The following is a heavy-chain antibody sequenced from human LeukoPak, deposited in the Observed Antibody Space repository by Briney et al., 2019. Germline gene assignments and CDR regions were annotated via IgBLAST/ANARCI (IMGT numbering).Heavy chain of an antibody. Sequence: GGSLRLSCAASGFTFSNYNMHWVRQAPGKGLEWVAFIRYDGSNKYYADSVKGRFTISRDNSKNTLYLQMNSLRAEDTAVYYCAKDALRIVGATYFDYWGQGTLVTVSS. CDR2: IRYDGSNK. J-gene: IGHJ4*02. D-gene: IGHD1-26*01. V-gene: IGHV3-30*02. CDR3: AKDALRIVGATYFDY. CDR1: GFTFSNYN.